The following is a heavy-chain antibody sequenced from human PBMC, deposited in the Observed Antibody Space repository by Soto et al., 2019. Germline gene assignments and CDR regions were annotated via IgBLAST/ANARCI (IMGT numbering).Heavy chain of an antibody. Sequence: ASVKVSCKASGYTFTSYGISWVRQAPGQGLDWMGWISAYNGNTNYAQKLQGRVTMTTDTSTSTAYMELRSLRSDDTAVYYCARDWGQYYYDSSGYYPNDYWGQGTLVTVSS. CDR1: GYTFTSYG. CDR2: ISAYNGNT. V-gene: IGHV1-18*01. D-gene: IGHD3-22*01. J-gene: IGHJ4*02. CDR3: ARDWGQYYYDSSGYYPNDY.